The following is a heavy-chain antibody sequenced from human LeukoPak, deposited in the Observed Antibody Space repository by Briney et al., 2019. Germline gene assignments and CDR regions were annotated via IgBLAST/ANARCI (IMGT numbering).Heavy chain of an antibody. CDR1: GGPFSDYY. Sequence: PSETLSLTCAVYGGPFSDYYWSWIRQPPGKGLEWIGKINHSGSTNYSPSLKRRVTISIDTSKNQFSLKLNSMTAADTAVYYCARGEGARDGYNYEGPFYFDYWGQGTLVTVSS. V-gene: IGHV4-34*01. D-gene: IGHD5-24*01. CDR2: INHSGST. CDR3: ARGEGARDGYNYEGPFYFDY. J-gene: IGHJ4*02.